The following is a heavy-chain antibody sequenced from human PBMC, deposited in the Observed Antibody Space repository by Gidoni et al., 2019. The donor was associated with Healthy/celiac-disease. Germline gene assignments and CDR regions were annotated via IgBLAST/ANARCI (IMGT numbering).Heavy chain of an antibody. CDR2: IIPILGIE. Sequence: QVQLVQSGAAVKKPGSSVKVSCKASVGTFSSYTISWVRQAPGQGLEWMGRIIPILGIENYAQKFQGRVTITADKSTSTAYMELSSLRSEDTAVYYCARDHSSGYYYIDYWGQGTLVTVSS. CDR3: ARDHSSGYYYIDY. J-gene: IGHJ4*02. CDR1: VGTFSSYT. D-gene: IGHD3-22*01. V-gene: IGHV1-69*08.